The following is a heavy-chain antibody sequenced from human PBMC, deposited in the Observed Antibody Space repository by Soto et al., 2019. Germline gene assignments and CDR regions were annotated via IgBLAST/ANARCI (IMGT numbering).Heavy chain of an antibody. Sequence: PGGSLRLSCAASGFTFSSYGMHWVRQAPGKGLEWVAVIWYDGSNKYYADSVKGRFTISRDNSKNTLYLQMNSLRAEDTAVYYCARDRATYCSSTSCGIDYWGQGTLVTVSS. V-gene: IGHV3-33*01. D-gene: IGHD2-2*01. CDR3: ARDRATYCSSTSCGIDY. J-gene: IGHJ4*02. CDR2: IWYDGSNK. CDR1: GFTFSSYG.